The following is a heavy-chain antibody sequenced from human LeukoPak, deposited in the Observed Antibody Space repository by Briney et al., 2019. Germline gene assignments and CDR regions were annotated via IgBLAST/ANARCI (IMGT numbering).Heavy chain of an antibody. V-gene: IGHV4-38-2*02. J-gene: IGHJ4*02. Sequence: PSEALSLTCTVSGYSISSGYYWGWIRQPPGKGLEWIGSMYHSGSTYYNPSLKSRVTISVDTSKNQFSLKLSSVTAADTAVYYCARGVTPFDYWGQGTLVTVSS. CDR3: ARGVTPFDY. CDR1: GYSISSGYY. CDR2: MYHSGST. D-gene: IGHD2-21*02.